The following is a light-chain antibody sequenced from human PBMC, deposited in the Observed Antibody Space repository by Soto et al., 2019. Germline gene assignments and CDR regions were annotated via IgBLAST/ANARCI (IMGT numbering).Light chain of an antibody. CDR2: KAS. Sequence: DIQMTQSPSTLSASVGDRVTITCRASQSISSWLAWYQQQPGKAPNLLISKASTLESGVPSRFSGSGSGTAFTLTISSLQPDDFATYYCQQYNSYSHFTFGPGTKVDIK. J-gene: IGKJ3*01. CDR1: QSISSW. CDR3: QQYNSYSHFT. V-gene: IGKV1-5*03.